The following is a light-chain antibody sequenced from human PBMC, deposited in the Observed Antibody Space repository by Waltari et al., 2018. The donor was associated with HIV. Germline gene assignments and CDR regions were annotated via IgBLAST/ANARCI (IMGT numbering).Light chain of an antibody. Sequence: QSVLTQPHSASGTPGQRVIIPCSGSNSNVGSDVGTWYQQLPGTAPKLLIYGDNERPSGVPDRFSGSKSGASASLAISDLQSEDEAEYYCAAWDARLNEYLFGTGTKVTVL. CDR1: NSNVGSDV. CDR2: GDN. CDR3: AAWDARLNEYL. V-gene: IGLV1-44*01. J-gene: IGLJ1*01.